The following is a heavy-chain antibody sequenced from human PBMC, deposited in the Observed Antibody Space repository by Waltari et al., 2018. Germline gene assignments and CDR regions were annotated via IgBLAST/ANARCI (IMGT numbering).Heavy chain of an antibody. D-gene: IGHD3-22*01. CDR3: ATVSDSSGYYTISAFDI. CDR1: GYTFTDYY. V-gene: IGHV1-69-2*01. J-gene: IGHJ3*02. Sequence: EVQLVQSGAEVKKPGATVKISCKVSGYTFTDYYMHWVQQAPGKGLEWMGLFDPEDGETIYAEKFQGRVTITADTSTDTAYMELSSLRSEDTAVYYCATVSDSSGYYTISAFDIWGQGTMVTVSS. CDR2: FDPEDGET.